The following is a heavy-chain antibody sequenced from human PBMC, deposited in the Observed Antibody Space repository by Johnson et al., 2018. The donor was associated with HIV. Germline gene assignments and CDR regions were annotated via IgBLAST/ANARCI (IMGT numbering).Heavy chain of an antibody. J-gene: IGHJ3*02. Sequence: EVQLLESGGGLVQPGGSLRLSCAASGFTFSSYDMHWVRQVTGKGLEWVSGIGIAGDTYYAGSVKGRFTISRENAKNSLYLQMNSLRAGDTAMYYCARANWPGSAFDIWGQGTMVIVSS. V-gene: IGHV3-13*01. CDR1: GFTFSSYD. CDR3: ARANWPGSAFDI. D-gene: IGHD1-1*01. CDR2: IGIAGDT.